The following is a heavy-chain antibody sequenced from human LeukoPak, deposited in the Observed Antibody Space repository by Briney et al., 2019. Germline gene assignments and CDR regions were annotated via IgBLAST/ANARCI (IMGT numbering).Heavy chain of an antibody. Sequence: GGSLRLSCAASGFTFSAYWMHWVRQVPGKGLLWVSRINGDGSTTNYAEPVKGRFVISRDNAKNTVYLQMNSLRAEDTAVYYCARDLELTYYDSSGHDYWGQGTLVTVSS. CDR3: ARDLELTYYDSSGHDY. CDR2: INGDGSTT. CDR1: GFTFSAYW. D-gene: IGHD3-22*01. V-gene: IGHV3-74*01. J-gene: IGHJ4*02.